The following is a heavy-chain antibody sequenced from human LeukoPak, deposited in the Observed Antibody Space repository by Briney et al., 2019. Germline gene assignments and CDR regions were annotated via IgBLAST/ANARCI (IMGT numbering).Heavy chain of an antibody. D-gene: IGHD1-26*01. CDR2: FLSDGRI. V-gene: IGHV3-53*01. CDR3: ASYRRAYDI. J-gene: IGHJ3*02. CDR1: GFMFSSNW. Sequence: GGSLRLSCAASGFMFSSNWMSWVRLAPGKGLEWVSDFLSDGRIYYADSVKGRFTISKDNSQNTVNLQMDNLRAEDAAIYYCASYRRAYDIWGQGTVVTVAS.